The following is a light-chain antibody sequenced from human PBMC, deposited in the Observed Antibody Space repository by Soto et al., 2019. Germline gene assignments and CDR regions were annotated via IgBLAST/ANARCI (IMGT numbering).Light chain of an antibody. V-gene: IGKV3-15*01. J-gene: IGKJ5*01. CDR3: QQYNNWPPIT. CDR1: QSVGNY. Sequence: EIVLTQSPATLSLSPGERATLSCRASQSVGNYLAWYQQKPGQAPRLIIYGASTRAAGIPARFSGSGSGTEFTLTISSLQSEDFAVYYCQQYNNWPPITFGQGTRLEIK. CDR2: GAS.